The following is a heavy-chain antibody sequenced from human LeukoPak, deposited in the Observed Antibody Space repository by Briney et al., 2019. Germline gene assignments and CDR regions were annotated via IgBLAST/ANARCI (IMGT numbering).Heavy chain of an antibody. Sequence: PGGSLRLSCAASGFTVSSNYMSWVRQAPGKGLEWVSVIYSGGSTYYADSVKGRFTISRDNSKNTLYLQMNSLRAEDTAVYYCASTYYYDSSGYTSGAFDIWGQGTMVTVSS. V-gene: IGHV3-53*01. CDR2: IYSGGST. J-gene: IGHJ3*02. CDR1: GFTVSSNY. CDR3: ASTYYYDSSGYTSGAFDI. D-gene: IGHD3-22*01.